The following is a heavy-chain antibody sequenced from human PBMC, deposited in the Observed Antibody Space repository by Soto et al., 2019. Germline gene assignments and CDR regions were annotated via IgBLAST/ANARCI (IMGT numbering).Heavy chain of an antibody. CDR2: INPNSGET. CDR1: GYTFTGYY. Sequence: QVQLVQSGAEVKKPGASVKVSCKASGYTFTGYYMHWMRQAPGKGLEWMGWINPNSGETDYAQNFRGCVTMTRDMSISTAYMEMSRLKSNDTAVYYCASGGGLNYYYYIDVWGKGTTVTVSS. V-gene: IGHV1-2*04. CDR3: ASGGGLNYYYYIDV. J-gene: IGHJ6*03.